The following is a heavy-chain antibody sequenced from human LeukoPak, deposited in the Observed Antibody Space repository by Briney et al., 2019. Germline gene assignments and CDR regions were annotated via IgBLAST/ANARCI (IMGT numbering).Heavy chain of an antibody. V-gene: IGHV1-69*13. CDR3: ARCYYSSGWEPHY. Sequence: SVNVSFKASGGTFSSYAISWVRQAPGQGLEWMGGIIPIFGTANYAQKFQGRVTITADESTSTAYMELSSLRSEDTAVYYCARCYYSSGWEPHYWGQGTLVTVSS. J-gene: IGHJ4*02. CDR2: IIPIFGTA. CDR1: GGTFSSYA. D-gene: IGHD6-19*01.